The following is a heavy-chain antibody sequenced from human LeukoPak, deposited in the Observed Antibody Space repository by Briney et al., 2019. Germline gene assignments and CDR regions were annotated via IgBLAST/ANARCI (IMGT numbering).Heavy chain of an antibody. J-gene: IGHJ5*02. CDR1: GYTFTGYY. CDR3: ARESIVVVPAALKRRDNWFDP. Sequence: KVSCKASGYTFTGYYMHWVRQALGQGLEWMGWINPNSGGTNYAQKFQGRVTMTRDTSISTAYMELSRLRSDDTAVYYCARESIVVVPAALKRRDNWFDPWGQGTLVTVSS. D-gene: IGHD2-2*01. CDR2: INPNSGGT. V-gene: IGHV1-2*02.